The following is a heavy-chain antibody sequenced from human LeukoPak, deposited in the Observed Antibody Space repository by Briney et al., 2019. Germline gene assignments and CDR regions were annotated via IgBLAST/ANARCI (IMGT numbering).Heavy chain of an antibody. D-gene: IGHD5-18*01. CDR3: ARGPGGYSYGYYFDY. Sequence: NPSETLSLTCAVSGGSISSYYWSWIRQPPGKRLEWIGFFYYSGSTNYNPSLKSRVTISVDTSKNHFSLKLSSVTAADTAVYYCARGPGGYSYGYYFDYWGQGTLVTVSS. CDR1: GGSISSYY. CDR2: FYYSGST. V-gene: IGHV4-59*01. J-gene: IGHJ4*02.